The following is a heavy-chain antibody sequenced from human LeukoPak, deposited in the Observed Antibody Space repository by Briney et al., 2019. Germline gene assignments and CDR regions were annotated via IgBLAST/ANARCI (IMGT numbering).Heavy chain of an antibody. CDR1: GVTLSDHH. J-gene: IGHJ3*02. CDR3: ARDGAEGDNSAFDI. V-gene: IGHV3-72*01. D-gene: IGHD3-22*01. Sequence: GGSLRLSCAASGVTLSDHHMDWVRQAPGKGLEWVGRTRNKARGYTTEYAASVKGRFTTSRDDSKTLVYLQMNSLKTEDTAVYFCARDGAEGDNSAFDIWGQGTVVTVSS. CDR2: TRNKARGYTT.